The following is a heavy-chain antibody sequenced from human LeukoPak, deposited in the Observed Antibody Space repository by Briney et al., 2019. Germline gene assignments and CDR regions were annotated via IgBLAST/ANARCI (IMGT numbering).Heavy chain of an antibody. CDR1: GYSISGGYY. V-gene: IGHV4-38-2*02. Sequence: SETLSLTCTVSGYSISGGYYWGWIRQPPGKGLEWIGSIYHSGSTYYNPSLKSRVTMSVDTSKNQFSLKLSSVTAADTAVYYCARHTYDILTGYYPSVFDYWGQGTLVTVSS. CDR2: IYHSGST. J-gene: IGHJ4*02. D-gene: IGHD3-9*01. CDR3: ARHTYDILTGYYPSVFDY.